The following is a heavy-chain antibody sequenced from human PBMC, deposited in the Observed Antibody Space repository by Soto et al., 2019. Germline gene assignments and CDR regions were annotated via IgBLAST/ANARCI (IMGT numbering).Heavy chain of an antibody. CDR1: GFIFISYA. V-gene: IGHV3-23*01. Sequence: GGSLILSCAASGFIFISYAMSWVRQVPGKGLEWVSAISGSGVITHYADSVKGRFTISRDNSKNTLYLEMNSLRAEDTAIYYCAKDPLYEREIYWGQGTLVTVSS. CDR2: ISGSGVIT. J-gene: IGHJ4*02. CDR3: AKDPLYEREIY. D-gene: IGHD3-22*01.